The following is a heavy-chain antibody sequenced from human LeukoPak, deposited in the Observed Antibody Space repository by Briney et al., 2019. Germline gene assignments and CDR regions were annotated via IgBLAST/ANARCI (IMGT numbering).Heavy chain of an antibody. D-gene: IGHD6-19*01. CDR3: ARVRYSSGWPIDY. Sequence: SETLSLTCTVSGGSISSYYWSWIRQPAGKGLEWIGRIYTSGSTYYNPSLKSRVTISVDRSKNQFSLKLSSVTAADMAVYYCARVRYSSGWPIDYWGQGTLVTVSS. CDR2: IYTSGST. V-gene: IGHV4-4*07. CDR1: GGSISSYY. J-gene: IGHJ4*02.